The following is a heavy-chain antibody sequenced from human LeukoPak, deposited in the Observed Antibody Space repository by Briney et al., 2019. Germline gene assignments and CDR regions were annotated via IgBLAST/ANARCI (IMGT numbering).Heavy chain of an antibody. CDR1: GYSISSGYY. J-gene: IGHJ4*02. CDR3: ARSAGY. CDR2: IYHSGST. Sequence: KASETLSLTCAVSGYSISSGYYWGWIRQPPGKGLEWIGSIYHSGSTYYNPSLKSRVTISVDTSKNQFSLKLSSVTAADTAVYYCARSAGYWGQGTLVTVSS. V-gene: IGHV4-38-2*01.